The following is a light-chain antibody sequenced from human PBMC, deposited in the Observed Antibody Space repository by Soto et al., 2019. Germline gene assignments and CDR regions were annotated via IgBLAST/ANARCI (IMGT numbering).Light chain of an antibody. CDR1: QSVLFSSNNKNY. CDR3: QQYRTTPFT. V-gene: IGKV4-1*01. Sequence: DIVMTQSPDSLAVSLGERATINCKSSQSVLFSSNNKNYLSWYQQKPGQPPKLLIYWASTRASGVPDRFSGSGSGTDFTLTISSLQAEDVAVYYCQQYRTTPFTFGQGTKLEI. CDR2: WAS. J-gene: IGKJ2*01.